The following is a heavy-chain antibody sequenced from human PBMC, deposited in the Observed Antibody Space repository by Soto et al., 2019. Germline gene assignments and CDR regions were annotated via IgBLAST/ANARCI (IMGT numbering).Heavy chain of an antibody. D-gene: IGHD3-10*01. Sequence: SQTLSLTCAISGDSVSSNSAAWNWLRQSPSRGLEWLGRTYYRSKWYNDYVVSVKSRITINPDTSKNQFSLQLYSVTTEDTALYYCARVRGVLSEACDICHRRTVVTV. CDR3: ARVRGVLSEACDI. CDR1: GDSVSSNSAA. J-gene: IGHJ3*02. CDR2: TYYRSKWYN. V-gene: IGHV6-1*01.